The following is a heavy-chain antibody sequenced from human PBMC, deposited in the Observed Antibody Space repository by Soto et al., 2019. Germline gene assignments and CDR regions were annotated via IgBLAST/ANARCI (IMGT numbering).Heavy chain of an antibody. J-gene: IGHJ3*02. Sequence: EVQLVESGGGLVQPGGSLRLSCAASGFTFSSYSMNWVRQAPGKGLGWVSSISSSSSYIYYADSVKGRFTISRDNAKNSLYVQMNSMRAEDTAVYYWASLIAVAGTGIWGQGTMVTVSS. D-gene: IGHD6-19*01. CDR3: ASLIAVAGTGI. CDR2: ISSSSSYI. V-gene: IGHV3-21*01. CDR1: GFTFSSYS.